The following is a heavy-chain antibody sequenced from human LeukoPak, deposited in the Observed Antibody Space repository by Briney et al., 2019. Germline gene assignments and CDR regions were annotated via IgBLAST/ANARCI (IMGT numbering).Heavy chain of an antibody. V-gene: IGHV3-23*01. D-gene: IGHD2-2*01. J-gene: IGHJ4*02. Sequence: GGSLRLSCAASGFTFSNAWMSWVRQAPEKGLEWVSAISGSGGSTYYADSVKGRFTISRDNSKNTLYLQMNSLRAEDTAVYYCATGYPPTYAAHIPFDYWGQGTLVTVSS. CDR2: ISGSGGST. CDR1: GFTFSNAW. CDR3: ATGYPPTYAAHIPFDY.